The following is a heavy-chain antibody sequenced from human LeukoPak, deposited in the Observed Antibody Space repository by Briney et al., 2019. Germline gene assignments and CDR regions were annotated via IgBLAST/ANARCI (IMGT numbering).Heavy chain of an antibody. J-gene: IGHJ4*02. CDR2: VHLDGRT. V-gene: IGHV4-4*02. Sequence: SETLSLTCDVSGGSVTSTNWWIWFRQPPGKGLEWIGEVHLDGRTNYNPSLKSRLVMSADLPENHISLKLTSVTAADTAVYYCAREGGFYRPLDYSGQGTLVTVSS. CDR3: AREGGFYRPLDY. CDR1: GGSVTSTNW. D-gene: IGHD6-25*01.